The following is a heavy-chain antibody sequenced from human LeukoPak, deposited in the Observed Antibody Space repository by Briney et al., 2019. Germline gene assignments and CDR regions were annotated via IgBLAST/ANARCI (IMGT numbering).Heavy chain of an antibody. D-gene: IGHD2-2*01. CDR2: INHSGRT. CDR3: ARDVVVVPAAIHYGMDV. CDR1: GGSFSDYF. J-gene: IGHJ6*02. Sequence: SEALSLTCAVYGGSFSDYFWGWIRQPPGKGLEWIGEINHSGRTYYNPSLKSRVTISVDTSKNQFSLNLSSVTAADTAVYYCARDVVVVPAAIHYGMDVWGQGTTVTVSS. V-gene: IGHV4-34*01.